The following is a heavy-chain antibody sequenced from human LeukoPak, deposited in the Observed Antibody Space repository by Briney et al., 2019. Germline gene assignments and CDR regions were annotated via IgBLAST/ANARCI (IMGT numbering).Heavy chain of an antibody. Sequence: ASVTVSCTASGYTFTSYAMHWVRQAPGQRPEWMGWINAGNGNTKYSQKFQGRVTITRDTSASTAYMELSSLRSEDTAVYYCARAPSNYCSSTSCLYGMDVWGQGTTVTVSS. CDR3: ARAPSNYCSSTSCLYGMDV. V-gene: IGHV1-3*01. CDR2: INAGNGNT. D-gene: IGHD2-2*01. J-gene: IGHJ6*02. CDR1: GYTFTSYA.